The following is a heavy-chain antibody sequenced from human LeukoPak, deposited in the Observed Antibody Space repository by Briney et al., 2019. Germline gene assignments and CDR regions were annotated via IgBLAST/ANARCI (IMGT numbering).Heavy chain of an antibody. V-gene: IGHV3-23*01. J-gene: IGHJ4*02. D-gene: IGHD2-15*01. CDR2: ISGSGGST. Sequence: GGSLRLSCAASGFTFSSYAMSWVRQAPGKGLEWVSAISGSGGSTYYADSVKGRFTISRDSSKNTLYLQMNSLRAEDTAVYYCAKDATSVVVVAATLHWGQGTLVTVSS. CDR1: GFTFSSYA. CDR3: AKDATSVVVVAATLH.